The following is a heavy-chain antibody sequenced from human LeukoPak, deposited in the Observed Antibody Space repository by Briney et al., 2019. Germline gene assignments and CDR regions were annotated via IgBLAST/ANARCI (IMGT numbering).Heavy chain of an antibody. CDR3: AKSRGYSNTSPFDY. Sequence: GGSLRLSCAASGFSFSRYAMSWVRQAPGKGLEWVSVISGSGGNTYYADSVKGRFTISRDNSRNTLYLQMNSLTAEDTALYYCAKSRGYSNTSPFDYWGQGTLVAVSS. CDR2: ISGSGGNT. CDR1: GFSFSRYA. V-gene: IGHV3-23*01. D-gene: IGHD5-12*01. J-gene: IGHJ4*02.